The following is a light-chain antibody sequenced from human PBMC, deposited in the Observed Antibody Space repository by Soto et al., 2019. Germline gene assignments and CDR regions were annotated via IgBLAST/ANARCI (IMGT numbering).Light chain of an antibody. Sequence: EIVLTQSPATVSLSPGERATLSCRASQSVSSFLAWYQQKLGQAPRLLIYDASNRATGIPARFSGSGSGTDFTLTISSLEPEDSAVYYCQQRNNWPWTFGQGTKVEIK. CDR3: QQRNNWPWT. J-gene: IGKJ1*01. CDR2: DAS. CDR1: QSVSSF. V-gene: IGKV3-11*01.